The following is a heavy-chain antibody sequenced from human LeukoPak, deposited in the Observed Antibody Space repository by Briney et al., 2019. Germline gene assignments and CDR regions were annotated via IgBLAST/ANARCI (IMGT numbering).Heavy chain of an antibody. Sequence: SVKVSCKASGGTFSSYAISWVRQAPGQGLEWMGRIIPIFGTANYAQKFQGRVTITTDESTSTAYMELSSLRSEDTAVYYGARDRLSSSSAFAFDIWGKGTMVTVSS. V-gene: IGHV1-69*05. CDR2: IIPIFGTA. CDR1: GGTFSSYA. CDR3: ARDRLSSSSAFAFDI. D-gene: IGHD6-6*01. J-gene: IGHJ3*02.